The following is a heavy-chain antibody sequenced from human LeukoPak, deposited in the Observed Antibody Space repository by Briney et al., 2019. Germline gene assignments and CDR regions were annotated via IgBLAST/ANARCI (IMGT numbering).Heavy chain of an antibody. CDR2: ISAYNDNT. J-gene: IGHJ4*02. CDR3: QRVDCSGGSCYSACQL. Sequence: GASLKVCFKPSGYTFTNYGISWVRQAPGQRLEWVEWISAYNDNTNYAQKVLARLTMTTDTSTSTPYMQLARLRSDYTPVYYLQRVDCSGGSCYSACQLGGQRTLHTVS. CDR1: GYTFTNYG. D-gene: IGHD2-15*01. V-gene: IGHV1-18*01.